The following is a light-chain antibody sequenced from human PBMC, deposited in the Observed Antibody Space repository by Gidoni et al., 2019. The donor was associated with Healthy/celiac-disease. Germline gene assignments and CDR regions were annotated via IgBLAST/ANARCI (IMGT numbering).Light chain of an antibody. CDR2: DAS. Sequence: EIVLTHSPATLSLSPGERATLSCRASQSVSSYLAWYQQKPGQAPRLLIYDASNRATGIPARFSGSGSGTDFTLTSSRLEPEDFAVYYCQQRSKWPLTFGGGTKVEIK. CDR1: QSVSSY. CDR3: QQRSKWPLT. J-gene: IGKJ4*01. V-gene: IGKV3-11*01.